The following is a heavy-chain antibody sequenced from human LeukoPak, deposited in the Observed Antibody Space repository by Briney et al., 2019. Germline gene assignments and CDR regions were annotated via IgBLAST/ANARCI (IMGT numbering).Heavy chain of an antibody. J-gene: IGHJ4*02. D-gene: IGHD1-26*01. CDR2: INHSGST. CDR3: ARGWQLATGGFDY. Sequence: PSETLSLTCAVYGGSFSGYYWSWIRQPPAKGLEWIGEINHSGSTNYNPSLKSRVTISVDTSKNQFSLKLSSVTAADTAVYYCARGWQLATGGFDYWGQGTLVTVSS. CDR1: GGSFSGYY. V-gene: IGHV4-34*01.